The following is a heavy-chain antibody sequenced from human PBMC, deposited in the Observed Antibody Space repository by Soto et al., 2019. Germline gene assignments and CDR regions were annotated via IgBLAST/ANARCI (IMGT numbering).Heavy chain of an antibody. CDR1: GFTSFSYYS. CDR3: ARVRGHSYGYVDY. V-gene: IGHV3-48*01. D-gene: IGHD5-18*01. J-gene: IGHJ4*02. CDR2: ISGRGSPI. Sequence: PGGSLRLSCEASGFTSFSYYSMNWVRQAPGKGLEWVSFISGRGSPIYYADSVRGRFTISRDNAKNSLSLEMNSLRVEDTAVYYRARVRGHSYGYVDYWGQGTLVTVSS.